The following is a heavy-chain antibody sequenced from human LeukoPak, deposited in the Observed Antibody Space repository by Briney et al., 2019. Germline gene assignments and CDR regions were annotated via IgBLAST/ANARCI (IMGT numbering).Heavy chain of an antibody. D-gene: IGHD6-13*01. V-gene: IGHV4-34*01. CDR2: IYYSGST. CDR3: ARPLSFIAAAESGMDV. J-gene: IGHJ6*02. CDR1: GGSFSGYY. Sequence: SETLSLTCAVYGGSFSGYYWSWIRQPPGKGLEWIGSIYYSGSTYYNPSLKGRVTISVDTSKNQFSLKLSSVTAADTAVYYCARPLSFIAAAESGMDVWGQGTTVTVSS.